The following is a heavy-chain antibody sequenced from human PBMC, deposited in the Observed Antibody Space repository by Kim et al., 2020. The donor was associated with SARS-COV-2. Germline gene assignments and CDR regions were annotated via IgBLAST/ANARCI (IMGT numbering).Heavy chain of an antibody. V-gene: IGHV3-30*01. J-gene: IGHJ3*02. CDR3: VRIFYDCWTYHEAFDI. D-gene: IGHD3-3*01. Sequence: VKGRVTISRDNSKNALYLQMNSLRAEDTAVYYCVRIFYDCWTYHEAFDIWGQGTMVTVSS.